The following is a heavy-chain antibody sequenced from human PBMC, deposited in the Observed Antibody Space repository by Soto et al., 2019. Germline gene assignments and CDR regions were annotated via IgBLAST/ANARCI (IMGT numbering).Heavy chain of an antibody. CDR3: ARRLYYDSSGFEGGGMDV. D-gene: IGHD3-22*01. V-gene: IGHV4-30-2*03. Sequence: PSETLSLTCAVSGGSISGGGDSWSWIRQPPGKGLEWIGYIYHSGSTYYNPSLKSRVTISVDTSKNQFSLKLSSVTAADTAVYYCARRLYYDSSGFEGGGMDVWGQGTTVTVS. CDR1: GGSISGGGDS. J-gene: IGHJ6*02. CDR2: IYHSGST.